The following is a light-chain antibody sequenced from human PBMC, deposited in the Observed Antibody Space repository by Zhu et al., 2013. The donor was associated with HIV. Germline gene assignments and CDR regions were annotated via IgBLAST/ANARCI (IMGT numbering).Light chain of an antibody. V-gene: IGKV3-20*01. CDR3: QQYGSSPLT. CDR2: GAS. J-gene: IGKJ4*01. CDR1: QSVASNY. Sequence: EIVLTQSPGTLSLSLGERVTLSCRASQSVASNYLAWYRQKPGQAPSLLIYGASSRATGIPARFSGSGSGTDFTLSITRLEPEDLAVYYCQQYGSSPLTFGGGTTLELK.